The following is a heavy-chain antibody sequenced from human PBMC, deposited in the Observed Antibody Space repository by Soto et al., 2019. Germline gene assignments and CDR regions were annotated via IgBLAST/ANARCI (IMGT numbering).Heavy chain of an antibody. D-gene: IGHD3-22*01. J-gene: IGHJ3*02. CDR2: FYPGDSDS. Sequence: PGESLKISCKGSGYSFTSYWIGWVRQMPGKGLECMGIFYPGDSDSSYSPSFQGQFTISADKSISTAYLQWSSLKASDTAMYYCASFYDSSSDGAFDIWGQGTMVTVSS. V-gene: IGHV5-51*01. CDR1: GYSFTSYW. CDR3: ASFYDSSSDGAFDI.